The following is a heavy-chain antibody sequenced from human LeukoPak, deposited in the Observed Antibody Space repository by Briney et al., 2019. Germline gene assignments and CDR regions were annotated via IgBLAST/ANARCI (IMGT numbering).Heavy chain of an antibody. CDR1: GGTFSSYA. CDR2: IIPIFGTA. CDR3: AREASWLSPGAFDI. V-gene: IGHV1-69*05. J-gene: IGHJ3*02. Sequence: GASVKVSCKASGGTFSSYAISWVRQAPGQGLEWMGGIIPIFGTANYAQKFQGRVTITTDESTSTAYMELSSLRSEDTAVYYCAREASWLSPGAFDIWGQGTMVTVSS. D-gene: IGHD3-22*01.